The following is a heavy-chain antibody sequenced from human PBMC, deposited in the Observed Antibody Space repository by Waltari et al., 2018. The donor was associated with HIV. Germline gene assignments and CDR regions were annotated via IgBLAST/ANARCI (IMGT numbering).Heavy chain of an antibody. Sequence: EVQLVESGGGLVKPGGSLRISCATSRFPFSIYSLIWVRQAPGKGLEWVSSFSSASDSEFYADSVKGRFTISRDNANNFLDLQMNSLRDEDTAVYYCGFVPAATHGMDVWGQGTTVTVSS. V-gene: IGHV3-21*01. D-gene: IGHD6-13*01. CDR1: RFPFSIYS. J-gene: IGHJ6*02. CDR2: FSSASDSE. CDR3: GFVPAATHGMDV.